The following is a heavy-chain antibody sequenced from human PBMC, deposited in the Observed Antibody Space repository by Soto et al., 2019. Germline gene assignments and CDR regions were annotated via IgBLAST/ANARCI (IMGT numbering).Heavy chain of an antibody. Sequence: PSETLSLTCTLSGGSIGSYYWSWIRQPPGKGLEWIGYIYYSGSTTYNPSLRSRVTISVDTSKNLFSLKLTSATSADPAVYYCARDRYLGGVDFWGQGTLVTVSS. V-gene: IGHV4-59*01. J-gene: IGHJ4*02. D-gene: IGHD1-26*01. CDR1: GGSIGSYY. CDR2: IYYSGST. CDR3: ARDRYLGGVDF.